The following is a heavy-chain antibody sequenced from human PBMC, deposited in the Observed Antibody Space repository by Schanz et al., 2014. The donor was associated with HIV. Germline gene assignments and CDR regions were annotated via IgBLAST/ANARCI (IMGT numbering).Heavy chain of an antibody. CDR2: ISGYNGNT. Sequence: QVQLVQSGTEVKKPGASVKVSCKASGYTFTSYGISWVRQAPGQGLEWMGWISGYNGNTTYAQKFQGRVTMTRDTSTSTVYMELSSLRSEDTALYYCARVSGWSSFDYWGLGTLVIVSS. D-gene: IGHD6-13*01. V-gene: IGHV1-18*01. CDR1: GYTFTSYG. CDR3: ARVSGWSSFDY. J-gene: IGHJ4*02.